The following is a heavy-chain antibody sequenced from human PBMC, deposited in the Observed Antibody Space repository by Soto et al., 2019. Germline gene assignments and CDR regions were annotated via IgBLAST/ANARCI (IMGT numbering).Heavy chain of an antibody. D-gene: IGHD2-2*01. CDR1: GFTFSSYA. CDR3: ARDRIVVVPAAHTPRYYYYGMDV. V-gene: IGHV3-30-3*01. J-gene: IGHJ6*02. Sequence: GGSLRLSCAASGFTFSSYAMHWVRQAPGKGLEWVAVISYDGSNKYYADSVKGRFTISRDSSKNTLYLQMNSLRAEDTAVYYCARDRIVVVPAAHTPRYYYYGMDVRGQGTTVTVSS. CDR2: ISYDGSNK.